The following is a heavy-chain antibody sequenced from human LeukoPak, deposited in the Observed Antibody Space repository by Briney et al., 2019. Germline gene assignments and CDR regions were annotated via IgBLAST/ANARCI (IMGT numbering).Heavy chain of an antibody. D-gene: IGHD3-3*01. Sequence: SETLSLTCAVYGVSFSGYYWSWIRQPPGKGLEWIGEINHSGSTNYNPSLKSRVTISVDTSKNQFSQKLSSVTAADTAVYYCARGRYDFWSGYYFDYWGQGTLVTVSS. CDR3: ARGRYDFWSGYYFDY. CDR2: INHSGST. CDR1: GVSFSGYY. V-gene: IGHV4-34*01. J-gene: IGHJ4*02.